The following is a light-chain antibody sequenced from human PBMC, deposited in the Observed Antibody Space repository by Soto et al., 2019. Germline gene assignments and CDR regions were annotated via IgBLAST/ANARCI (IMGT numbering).Light chain of an antibody. CDR3: QSYDSSLSGYV. V-gene: IGLV1-40*01. CDR2: GNS. Sequence: SALTQPPSVSGAPGQRVTISCTGSSSNIGAGYDVHWYQQLPGTAPKLLIYGNSNRPSGVPDRFSGSKSGTSASLAITGLQAEDEADYYCQSYDSSLSGYVFGTG. J-gene: IGLJ1*01. CDR1: SSNIGAGYD.